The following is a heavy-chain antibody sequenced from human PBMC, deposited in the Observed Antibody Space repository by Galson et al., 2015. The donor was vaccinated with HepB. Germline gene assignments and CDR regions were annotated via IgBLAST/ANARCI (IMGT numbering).Heavy chain of an antibody. J-gene: IGHJ4*02. CDR2: IIYDGTNA. V-gene: IGHV3-30-3*01. D-gene: IGHD2-2*01. Sequence: SLRLSCAGSGFIFSNYAIHWVRQAPGKGLEWVTVIIYDGTNAYYADSVKGRFTISRDNSKNTVFLQMNSLRPEDTAVYYCARAPSSTTHQDYWGQGTLVTISS. CDR1: GFIFSNYA. CDR3: ARAPSSTTHQDY.